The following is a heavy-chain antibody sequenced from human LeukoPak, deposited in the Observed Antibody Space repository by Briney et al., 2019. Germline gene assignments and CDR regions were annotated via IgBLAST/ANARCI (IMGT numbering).Heavy chain of an antibody. J-gene: IGHJ4*02. Sequence: GGSLRLSCAASGLTFSGYGMHWVRQAPGKGLEWVAVMRNDGSDVYYADSVKGRFIISRDNSKNTLYLQMNSLRAEDTAIYYCARDQSPKWGSGERYFDYWGQGALVTVSS. V-gene: IGHV3-33*01. CDR3: ARDQSPKWGSGERYFDY. D-gene: IGHD7-27*01. CDR1: GLTFSGYG. CDR2: MRNDGSDV.